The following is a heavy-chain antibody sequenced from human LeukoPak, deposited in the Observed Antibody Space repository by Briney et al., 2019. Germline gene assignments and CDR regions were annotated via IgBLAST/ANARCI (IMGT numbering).Heavy chain of an antibody. Sequence: GGSLRLSCAASGFTFSTYWMHWVRQAPGKGLVWVSRINTDGGSTTYADSVKGRFTISRDNAKNMLYLQMNSLRAEDTAVYYCARPSAGVDAFDIWGQGTMVTVSS. J-gene: IGHJ3*02. V-gene: IGHV3-74*01. CDR3: ARPSAGVDAFDI. CDR2: INTDGGST. D-gene: IGHD6-13*01. CDR1: GFTFSTYW.